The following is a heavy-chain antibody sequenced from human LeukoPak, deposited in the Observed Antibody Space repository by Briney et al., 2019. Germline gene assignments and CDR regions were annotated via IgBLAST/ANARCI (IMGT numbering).Heavy chain of an antibody. CDR3: AKAKDYDFWSGNDY. CDR1: VFTLSSDA. D-gene: IGHD3-3*01. V-gene: IGHV3-23*01. J-gene: IGHJ4*02. CDR2: ISSSGDTT. Sequence: GGSLRLSCVFCVFTLSSDAMNWVRQAPGKGLEWGSYISSSGDTTYHAESVRGRFTISRDKSKNTLHLQMNSLRAEDTAVYYCAKAKDYDFWSGNDYWGQGTLVTVSS.